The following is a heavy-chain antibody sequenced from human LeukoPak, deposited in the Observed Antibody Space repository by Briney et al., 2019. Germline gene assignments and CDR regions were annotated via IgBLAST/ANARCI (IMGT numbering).Heavy chain of an antibody. CDR1: GGSISSSSYY. J-gene: IGHJ5*02. Sequence: PSETLSLTCTVSGGSISSSSYYWGWIRQPPGKGLEWIGSIYYSGSTYYNPSPKSRVTISVDTSKNQFSLKLSSVTAADTAVYYCVSSDWSGLWFDPWGQGTLVTVSS. D-gene: IGHD3-3*01. V-gene: IGHV4-39*07. CDR3: VSSDWSGLWFDP. CDR2: IYYSGST.